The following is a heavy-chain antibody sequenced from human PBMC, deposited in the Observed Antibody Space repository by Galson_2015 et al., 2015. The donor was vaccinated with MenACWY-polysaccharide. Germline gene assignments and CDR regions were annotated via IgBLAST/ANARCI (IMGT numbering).Heavy chain of an antibody. D-gene: IGHD4-23*01. CDR2: IKKGGTEK. Sequence: KGLEWVANIKKGGTEKYYTGSVKGRFTISRDNAKNTLYLEMNNLRAEDTAVYYCANSISGGKLDYWGQGTLVTVSS. V-gene: IGHV3-7*01. CDR3: ANSISGGKLDY. J-gene: IGHJ4*02.